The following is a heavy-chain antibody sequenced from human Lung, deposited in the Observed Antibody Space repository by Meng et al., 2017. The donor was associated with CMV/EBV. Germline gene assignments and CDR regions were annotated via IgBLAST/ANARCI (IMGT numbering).Heavy chain of an antibody. CDR2: ISAYNGRT. CDR3: ARGGYSDYDVRGSDYYYGMDV. J-gene: IGHJ6*02. CDR1: GYTFISYG. D-gene: IGHD5-12*01. V-gene: IGHV1-18*01. Sequence: SVXVSXXASGYTFISYGISWVRQAPGQGLEWMGWISAYNGRTNYAQKFQGRVTMTTDTSTNTAYTELRSLRSDDTAVYFCARGGYSDYDVRGSDYYYGMDVWGQGTXVTVSS.